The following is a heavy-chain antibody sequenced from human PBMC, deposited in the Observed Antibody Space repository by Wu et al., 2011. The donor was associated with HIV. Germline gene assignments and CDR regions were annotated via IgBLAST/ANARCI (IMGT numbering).Heavy chain of an antibody. D-gene: IGHD3-9*01. Sequence: QVQLVQSGAEVKKPGSSVKVSCKASGGTFSSYAISWVRQAPGQGLEWMGRIIPIFGTANYAQKFQGRVTITADESTSTAYMELSSLRSEDTAVYYCARHFDYWGQGFGYFDYWGQGTLVTVSS. CDR3: ARHFDYWGQGFGYFDY. V-gene: IGHV1-69*18. J-gene: IGHJ4*02. CDR2: IIPIFGTA. CDR1: GGTFSSYA.